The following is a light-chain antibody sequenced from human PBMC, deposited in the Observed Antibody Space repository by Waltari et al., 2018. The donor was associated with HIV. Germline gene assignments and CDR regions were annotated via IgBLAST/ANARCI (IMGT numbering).Light chain of an antibody. CDR2: GNS. J-gene: IGLJ3*02. V-gene: IGLV1-40*01. CDR3: QSYDSSLSWV. Sequence: APGQRVTISCTGSSSNIGAGYDVHWYQQLPGTAPKPLIYGNSNRPSGVPDRFSGPKSGTSASLAITGLQAEDEADYYCQSYDSSLSWVFGGGTKLTVL. CDR1: SSNIGAGYD.